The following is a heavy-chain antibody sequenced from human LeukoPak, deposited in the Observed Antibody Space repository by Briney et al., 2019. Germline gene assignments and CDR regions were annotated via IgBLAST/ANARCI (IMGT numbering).Heavy chain of an antibody. CDR2: ISSSGSTI. D-gene: IGHD4-17*01. J-gene: IGHJ4*02. CDR1: GFAFSSYE. Sequence: GGSLRLSCAASGFAFSSYEMNWVRQAPGKGLEWVSYISSSGSTIYYADSVKGRFTISRDNAKNSLYLQMNSLRAEDTAVYYCAKDLGDGDGGRWGQGTLVTVSS. CDR3: AKDLGDGDGGR. V-gene: IGHV3-48*03.